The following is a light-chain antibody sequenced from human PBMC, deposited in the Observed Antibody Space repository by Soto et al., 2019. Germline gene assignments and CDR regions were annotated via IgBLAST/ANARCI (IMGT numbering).Light chain of an antibody. J-gene: IGLJ1*01. CDR2: DVT. CDR1: SSDVGGYNY. Sequence: QSVLTQPASVSGSPGQSIAISCTGTSSDVGGYNYVSWYQQYPGKAPELMIYDVTNRPSGVSNRFSGSKSGNTASLTISGLQAEDEADYYCSSYTRSDTYVFGTGTRSPS. V-gene: IGLV2-14*01. CDR3: SSYTRSDTYV.